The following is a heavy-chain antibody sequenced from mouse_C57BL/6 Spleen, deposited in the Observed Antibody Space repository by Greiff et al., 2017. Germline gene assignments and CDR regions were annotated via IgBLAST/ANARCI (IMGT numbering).Heavy chain of an antibody. CDR2: IYPGSGNT. V-gene: IGHV1-76*01. CDR3: ARKAGLLYDFDY. D-gene: IGHD1-1*02. J-gene: IGHJ2*01. CDR1: GYTFTDYY. Sequence: VQLQQSGAELVRPGASVKLSCKASGYTFTDYYINWVKQRPGQGLEWIARIYPGSGNTYYNEKFKGKATLTAEKSSSTAYMQLSSLTSEDSAVYFCARKAGLLYDFDYWGQGTTLTVSS.